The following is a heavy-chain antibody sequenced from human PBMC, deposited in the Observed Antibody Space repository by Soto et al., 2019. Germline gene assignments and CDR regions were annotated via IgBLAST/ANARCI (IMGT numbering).Heavy chain of an antibody. Sequence: QVQLQQWGAGLLKPSETLSLTCAVYGGSFSGYYWSWIRQHPGKGLEWIGEINDSGSTNYNPSLKSRVTISVDTSKNQFSLKLSSVTAADTAVYYCARPPQGEDAFDIWGQGTMVTVSS. CDR2: INDSGST. CDR3: ARPPQGEDAFDI. D-gene: IGHD3-16*01. V-gene: IGHV4-34*01. J-gene: IGHJ3*02. CDR1: GGSFSGYY.